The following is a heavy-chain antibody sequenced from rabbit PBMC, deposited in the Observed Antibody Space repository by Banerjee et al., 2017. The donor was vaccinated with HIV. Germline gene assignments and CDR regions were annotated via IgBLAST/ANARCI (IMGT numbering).Heavy chain of an antibody. Sequence: QEQLVESGGGLVQPGGSLKLSCKASGFDFSSYGVSWVRQAPGKGLEWIGYIDPVFGSTYYASWAKGRFTISKTSSTTVTLQMTSLTAADTATYFCACGDSIHASYLWGPGTLVTVS. V-gene: IGHV1S39*01. J-gene: IGHJ4*01. CDR2: IDPVFGST. D-gene: IGHD7-1*01. CDR3: ACGDSIHASYL. CDR1: GFDFSSYG.